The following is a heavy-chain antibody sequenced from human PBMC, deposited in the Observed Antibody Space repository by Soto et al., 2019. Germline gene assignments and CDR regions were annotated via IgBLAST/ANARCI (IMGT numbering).Heavy chain of an antibody. J-gene: IGHJ4*02. V-gene: IGHV1-18*01. CDR1: GDTFASFG. D-gene: IGHD3-10*01. CDR3: ARDQESITDRILQY. CDR2: ISAYNGNT. Sequence: ASVKVSCKASGDTFASFGFSWVRQAPGQGLEWLGWISAYNGNTNYAQKVRDRVTLTTDTSTNTAYMELRSLTSDDTAVYYCARDQESITDRILQYWGQGTRVTVSS.